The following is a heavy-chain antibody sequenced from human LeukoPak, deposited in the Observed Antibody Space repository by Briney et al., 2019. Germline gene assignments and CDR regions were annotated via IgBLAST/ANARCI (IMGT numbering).Heavy chain of an antibody. D-gene: IGHD5-18*01. CDR1: GYTFISCY. Sequence: ASVKVSCKACGYTFISCYIHWVRQAPGQGLEWMGIINPSGGRTGTAQKSQGRATMTRDTSTSTVYMELSSLRSEDTAVYYCARDGGYSYGNTGDYWGQGTLVTVSS. V-gene: IGHV1-46*01. J-gene: IGHJ4*02. CDR2: INPSGGRT. CDR3: ARDGGYSYGNTGDY.